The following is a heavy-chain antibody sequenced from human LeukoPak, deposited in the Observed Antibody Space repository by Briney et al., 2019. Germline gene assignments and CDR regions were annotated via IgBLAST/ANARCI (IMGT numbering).Heavy chain of an antibody. CDR1: IDSFTLYY. D-gene: IGHD6-19*01. Sequence: SETLSLTCTVSIDSFTLYYWSWIRQPPGKGLEWIGSIYFSGSANYNHSLKSRVTMSLDTSKKQFSLNLSSVTAADTAVYYCARKAFGSGSFDYWGQGSLVTVSS. J-gene: IGHJ4*02. CDR3: ARKAFGSGSFDY. CDR2: IYFSGSA. V-gene: IGHV4-59*01.